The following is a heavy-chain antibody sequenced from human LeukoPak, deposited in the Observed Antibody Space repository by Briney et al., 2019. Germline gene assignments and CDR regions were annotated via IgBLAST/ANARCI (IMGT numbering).Heavy chain of an antibody. CDR1: GFVLSDYG. J-gene: IGHJ4*02. D-gene: IGHD5-12*01. CDR3: AKESDSGYHSEGPKN. V-gene: IGHV3-30*02. Sequence: GGSLRLSCAASGFVLSDYGMHWVSEAPGKGLEWVAFVRNDGSNEYYVGSVKGRFTISRDKSKNTLYLQMNSLRVEDTAVYSCAKESDSGYHSEGPKNWGLGTLVTVSS. CDR2: VRNDGSNE.